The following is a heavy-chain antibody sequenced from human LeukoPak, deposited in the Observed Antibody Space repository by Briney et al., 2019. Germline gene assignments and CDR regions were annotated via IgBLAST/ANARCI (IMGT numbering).Heavy chain of an antibody. V-gene: IGHV4-31*03. J-gene: IGHJ4*02. CDR1: GGSISSGGYY. CDR3: ARDWKQQYFDY. Sequence: SETLSLTCTVSGGSISSGGYYWSWIRQHPGKGLEWIGYIYYSGSTYYNPSLKSRVTISVDTSKNQFSLKLSSVTAADTAVYYCARDWKQQYFDYWGQGTLVTVSS. D-gene: IGHD6-13*01. CDR2: IYYSGST.